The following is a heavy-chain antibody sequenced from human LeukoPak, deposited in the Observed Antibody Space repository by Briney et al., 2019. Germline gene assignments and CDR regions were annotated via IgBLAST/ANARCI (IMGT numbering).Heavy chain of an antibody. Sequence: SETLSHTCAVSGGSLSGYYWNWIRQPPGKGLEWIGYVNAVGSTKYNPSLSSRLTISVDKSKNQFSLKLNSVTAADSAVYFCARRVPAASGGGFDYWGQGTLVAVSS. CDR2: VNAVGST. D-gene: IGHD2-2*01. CDR3: ARRVPAASGGGFDY. CDR1: GGSLSGYY. J-gene: IGHJ4*02. V-gene: IGHV4-4*08.